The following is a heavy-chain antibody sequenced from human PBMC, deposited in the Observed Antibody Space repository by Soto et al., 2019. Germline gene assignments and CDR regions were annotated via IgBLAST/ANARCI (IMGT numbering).Heavy chain of an antibody. CDR3: ARETSPAGIAVAGTNLHFDS. CDR2: LFHSGLV. CDR1: GFSIRTGDY. J-gene: IGHJ4*02. Sequence: SETLSLTCNVSGFSIRTGDYWAWIRQPPGKGLEWIGSLFHSGLVYYNPSLKGRVTISADTSNNQFSLRLKSVTAADTAVYFCARETSPAGIAVAGTNLHFDSWGQGTQVTVSS. V-gene: IGHV4-38-2*02. D-gene: IGHD6-19*01.